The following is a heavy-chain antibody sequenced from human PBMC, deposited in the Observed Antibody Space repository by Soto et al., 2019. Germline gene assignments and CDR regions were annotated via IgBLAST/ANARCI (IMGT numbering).Heavy chain of an antibody. CDR1: GFSLSTSRVG. D-gene: IGHD4-17*01. CDR3: AHRTTVTAFDY. V-gene: IGHV2-5*02. J-gene: IGHJ4*02. Sequence: QITLKESGPTLVKPTQTLTLTCTFSGFSLSTSRVGVGWIRQPPGKALEWLALVYWDNDKRYSPSLKSRLTITKDTSKNQVVLTLTNVDPVDTATYYCAHRTTVTAFDYWGQGTLVPVSS. CDR2: VYWDNDK.